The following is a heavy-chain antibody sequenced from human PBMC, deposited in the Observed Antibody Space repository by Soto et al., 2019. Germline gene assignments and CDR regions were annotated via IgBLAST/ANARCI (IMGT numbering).Heavy chain of an antibody. V-gene: IGHV1-2*02. Sequence: ASVKVSCKASGYTFTGYYMHWVRQAPGQGLEWMGWINPNSGGTNYAQKFQGRVTMTRDTSISTAYMELSRLRSDDTAVYYCASSPNMGAINLFDPWGQGTLVTVSS. CDR2: INPNSGGT. J-gene: IGHJ5*02. CDR1: GYTFTGYY. CDR3: ASSPNMGAINLFDP. D-gene: IGHD5-12*01.